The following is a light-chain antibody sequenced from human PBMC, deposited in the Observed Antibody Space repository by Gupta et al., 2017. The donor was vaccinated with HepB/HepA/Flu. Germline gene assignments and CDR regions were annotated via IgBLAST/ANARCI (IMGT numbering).Light chain of an antibody. Sequence: QSVLTQPPSASGTPGQRVTISCSGSSSNIGSNIVNWYQQLPGMAPKLLIYSNNQRPSGVPDRFSGSKSGTSASLAISGLLSEDEADYYCATWDGSLNGVVFGGGTKLTVL. CDR3: ATWDGSLNGVV. CDR1: SSNIGSNI. V-gene: IGLV1-44*01. J-gene: IGLJ2*01. CDR2: SNN.